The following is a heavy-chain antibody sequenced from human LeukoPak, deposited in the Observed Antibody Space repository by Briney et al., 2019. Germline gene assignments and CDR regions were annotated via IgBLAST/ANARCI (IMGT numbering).Heavy chain of an antibody. CDR3: ARSHTAMVYFDC. CDR1: GGSFSGSY. CDR2: INHSGSA. Sequence: SETLSLTCAVYGGSFSGSYWSWIRQPPGKGLEWIEEINHSGSANYNPSLKRRVAISVDTSMSQLSLRLSSVTAADTAVYYCARSHTAMVYFDCWGQGTLVTVSS. D-gene: IGHD5-18*01. J-gene: IGHJ4*02. V-gene: IGHV4-34*01.